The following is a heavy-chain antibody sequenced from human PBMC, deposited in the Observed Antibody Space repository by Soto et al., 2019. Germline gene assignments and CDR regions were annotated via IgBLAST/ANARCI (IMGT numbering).Heavy chain of an antibody. J-gene: IGHJ4*02. CDR3: VRGWGSSNPFGY. D-gene: IGHD6-6*01. CDR1: GYTFTTYY. Sequence: QVQLVQSGAEVKKPGASVKISCEASGYTFTTYYMHWVRQAPGQGLEWMGMIDPSGGSASYAQKFQGRVTMTRDTSTSTVYMELSSLRSDDTAVYYCVRGWGSSNPFGYWVQGTLVTVSS. CDR2: IDPSGGSA. V-gene: IGHV1-46*03.